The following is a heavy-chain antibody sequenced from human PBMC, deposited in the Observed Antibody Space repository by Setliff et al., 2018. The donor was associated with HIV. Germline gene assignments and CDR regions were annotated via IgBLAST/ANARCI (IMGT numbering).Heavy chain of an antibody. Sequence: PSETLSLTCTVSGASVNSNNYYWGWIRQPPGKGLEWIASIYYSGTTYYNPSLKSRVTISVDTSKNQFSLKLSSVTAADTAVYYCARHSYYASGSYSYYDGMDVWGQGTTVTVSS. CDR2: IYYSGTT. V-gene: IGHV4-39*01. CDR3: ARHSYYASGSYSYYDGMDV. J-gene: IGHJ6*02. CDR1: GASVNSNNYY. D-gene: IGHD3-10*01.